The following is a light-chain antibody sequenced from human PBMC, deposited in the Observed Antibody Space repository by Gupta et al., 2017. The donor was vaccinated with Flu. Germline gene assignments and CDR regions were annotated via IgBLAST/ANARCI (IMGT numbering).Light chain of an antibody. V-gene: IGLV2-11*03. CDR3: CSFAGSYTYVI. Sequence: TISCTGTSSDVGGYNHVSWHQQHPGKAPKLMIYDVSERPSGVPDRFSGSKSANTASLTISGLQAEDEADYYCCSFAGSYTYVIFGGGTKLTVL. CDR2: DVS. J-gene: IGLJ2*01. CDR1: SSDVGGYNH.